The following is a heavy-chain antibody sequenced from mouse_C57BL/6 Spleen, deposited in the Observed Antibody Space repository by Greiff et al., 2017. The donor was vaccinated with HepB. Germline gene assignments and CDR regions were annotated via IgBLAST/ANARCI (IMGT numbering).Heavy chain of an antibody. CDR2: ISSGSSTI. CDR3: ARNYYYGSSYWFAY. Sequence: EVQGVESGGGLVKPGGSLKLSCAASGFTFSDYGMHWVRQAPEKGLEWVAYISSGSSTIYYADTVKGRFTISRDNAKNTLFLLMTSLRSEDTAMYYCARNYYYGSSYWFAYWGQGTLVTVSA. V-gene: IGHV5-17*01. CDR1: GFTFSDYG. J-gene: IGHJ3*01. D-gene: IGHD1-1*01.